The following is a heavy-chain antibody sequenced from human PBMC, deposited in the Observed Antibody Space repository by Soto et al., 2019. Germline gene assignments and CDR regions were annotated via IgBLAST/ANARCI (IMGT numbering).Heavy chain of an antibody. Sequence: GGSLRLSCAASGFTFHSYDMHWVRQATGKGLEWVSGIGTADETYYLGSVKGRFTISRENAENSLYLQMNTLRAGDTAVYYCARVIFGDYYGMDVWGQGTTVTV. CDR3: ARVIFGDYYGMDV. CDR2: IGTADET. V-gene: IGHV3-13*01. CDR1: GFTFHSYD. D-gene: IGHD3-3*01. J-gene: IGHJ6*02.